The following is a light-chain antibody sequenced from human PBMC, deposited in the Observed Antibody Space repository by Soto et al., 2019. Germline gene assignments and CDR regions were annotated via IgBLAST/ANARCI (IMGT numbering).Light chain of an antibody. J-gene: IGKJ3*01. CDR2: DAS. V-gene: IGKV1-33*01. Sequence: DMQMTQSPSSLSASVGDRVTVTCQASQDISNYLNWYQQKPGKAPKLLIYDASNLETGVPSRFSGTGSGTDFTFTISSLLPEDIATYYCQQFDHLPFTFGPGTKVDFK. CDR1: QDISNY. CDR3: QQFDHLPFT.